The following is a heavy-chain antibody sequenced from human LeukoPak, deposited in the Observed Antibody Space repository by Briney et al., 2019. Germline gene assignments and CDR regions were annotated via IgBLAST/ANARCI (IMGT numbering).Heavy chain of an antibody. V-gene: IGHV4-39*07. CDR1: GGSISSSSYY. CDR3: ASLTRGSVWFQH. D-gene: IGHD7-27*01. CDR2: IYYSGST. J-gene: IGHJ1*01. Sequence: SETLSLTCTVSGGSISSSSYYWGWIRQPPGKGLEWIGSIYYSGSTYYNPSLKSRVTISVDTSKNQFSLKLSSVTAADTAVYYCASLTRGSVWFQHWGQGTLVTVSS.